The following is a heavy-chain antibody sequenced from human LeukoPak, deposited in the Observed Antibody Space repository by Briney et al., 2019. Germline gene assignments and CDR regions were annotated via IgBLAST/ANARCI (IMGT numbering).Heavy chain of an antibody. Sequence: GGSLRLSCAASGFTFNSYSMNWVRQAPGKGLEWVSSISSSNSYIYYADSVKGRFTISRDNANNSLYLQMNSLRAEDTAVYYCARWESGYYYGYWGQGTLVTVSS. CDR3: ARWESGYYYGY. CDR1: GFTFNSYS. V-gene: IGHV3-21*04. D-gene: IGHD3-22*01. J-gene: IGHJ4*02. CDR2: ISSSNSYI.